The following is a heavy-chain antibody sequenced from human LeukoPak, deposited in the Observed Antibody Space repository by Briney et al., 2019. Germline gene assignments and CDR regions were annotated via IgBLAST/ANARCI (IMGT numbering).Heavy chain of an antibody. CDR1: GGSISSTTYY. J-gene: IGHJ4*02. V-gene: IGHV4-39*01. Sequence: PSETLSLTCTVSGGSISSTTYYWGWSRQPPGKGLEWIGSFFYGGTTYYNPSLKSRITMSADTSNNQSSLKLLSVTAADTAVYYCASGTSTYYELYYWGQGTLVTVSS. D-gene: IGHD2-2*01. CDR2: FFYGGTT. CDR3: ASGTSTYYELYY.